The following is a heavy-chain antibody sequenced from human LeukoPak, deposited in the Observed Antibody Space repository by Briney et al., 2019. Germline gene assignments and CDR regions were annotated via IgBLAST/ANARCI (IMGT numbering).Heavy chain of an antibody. D-gene: IGHD6-6*01. CDR3: TREWRGIASHYHGMDV. V-gene: IGHV3-13*01. Sequence: TGGSLRLSCVASGFSFNTYDMYWVRQAAGGGLEWVSALGTNGDSYYLDSVKGRFTISREDGKNSLYLQMNSLRVEGTAVYYCTREWRGIASHYHGMDVWGQGTTVTVSS. J-gene: IGHJ6*02. CDR1: GFSFNTYD. CDR2: LGTNGDS.